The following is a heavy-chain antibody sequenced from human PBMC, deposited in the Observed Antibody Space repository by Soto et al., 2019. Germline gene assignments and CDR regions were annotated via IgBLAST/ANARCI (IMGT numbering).Heavy chain of an antibody. D-gene: IGHD1-26*01. Sequence: SETLSLTCSVSGGSISTVGHYWTWIRQPPGKGLEWIGSIYHTGSTYYSKSLRSRLTMSVDTSKSQFSLRLSSVTAADTAVYYCARAGGTLRSRNCDYWGQGSLVTVSS. CDR1: GGSISTVGHY. J-gene: IGHJ4*02. CDR2: IYHTGST. CDR3: ARAGGTLRSRNCDY. V-gene: IGHV4-31*03.